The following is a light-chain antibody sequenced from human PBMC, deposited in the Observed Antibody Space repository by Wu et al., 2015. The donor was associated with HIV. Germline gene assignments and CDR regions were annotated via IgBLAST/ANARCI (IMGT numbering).Light chain of an antibody. J-gene: IGKJ1*01. CDR3: QQYGSFKT. CDR2: GAS. CDR1: QSVSSSY. V-gene: IGKV3-20*01. Sequence: EIVLTQSPGTLSLSPGERATLSCRASQSVSSSYLAWYQQKPGQAPRLLMYGASSRATGIPDRFSGSESGTDFTLTINRLEPEDFVVYYCQQYGSFKTFGQGTKVEIK.